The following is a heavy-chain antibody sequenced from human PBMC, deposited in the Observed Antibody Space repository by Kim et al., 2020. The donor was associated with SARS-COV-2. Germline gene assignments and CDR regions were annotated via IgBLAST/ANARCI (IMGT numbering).Heavy chain of an antibody. CDR1: GFTFSSYG. CDR2: ISRSDNT. D-gene: IGHD1-26*01. CDR3: ARKWGATQTFDI. Sequence: GGSLRLSCAASGFTFSSYGMTWVRQGPGKGLESVSSISRSDNTYYKDSVKGRFTISRDNSKNTVYLQMNSLSVDDTAVYYCARKWGATQTFDIWGQGTKV. J-gene: IGHJ3*02. V-gene: IGHV3-23*01.